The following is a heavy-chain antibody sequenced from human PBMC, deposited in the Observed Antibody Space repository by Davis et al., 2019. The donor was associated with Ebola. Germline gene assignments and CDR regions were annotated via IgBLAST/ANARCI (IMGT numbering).Heavy chain of an antibody. Sequence: ASVKVSCKASGYNFIEYFMHWVRQAPGQELEWMGGIIPIFGTANYAQKFQGRVTMTRNTSISTAYMELSSLRSEDTAVYYCAKCVRGYSYGTWGQGTLVTVSS. CDR2: IIPIFGTA. J-gene: IGHJ5*02. CDR1: GYNFIEYF. V-gene: IGHV1/OR15-1*04. CDR3: AKCVRGYSYGT. D-gene: IGHD5-18*01.